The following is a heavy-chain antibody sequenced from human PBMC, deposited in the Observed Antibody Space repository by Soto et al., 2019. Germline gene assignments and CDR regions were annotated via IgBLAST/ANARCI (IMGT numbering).Heavy chain of an antibody. CDR2: INWDEDR. CDR1: GFSLTTNGVG. Sequence: QITLKESGPALVKPTQTLTLTCTFSGFSLTTNGVGVAWIRQTPGKALEWLALINWDEDRHYNTALTSRRTIPKDTSKNQVILTMTNMDPVDTATYYCAHKEFRTSSPFDCGGPGILVTVS. CDR3: AHKEFRTSSPFDC. V-gene: IGHV2-5*02. J-gene: IGHJ4*02.